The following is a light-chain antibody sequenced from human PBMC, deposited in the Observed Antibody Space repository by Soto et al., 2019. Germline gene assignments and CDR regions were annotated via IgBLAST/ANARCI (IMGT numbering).Light chain of an antibody. Sequence: EIVLTQSPATLSLSPGERATLSCRASQSVGRYLAWYQQKPGQAPRLLIYDSSNRATGIPARFSGSGSGTDFTLTISSLEPEDFAVYYCQQRTNWHTLGHGTKVDIK. J-gene: IGKJ3*01. CDR2: DSS. V-gene: IGKV3-11*01. CDR1: QSVGRY. CDR3: QQRTNWHT.